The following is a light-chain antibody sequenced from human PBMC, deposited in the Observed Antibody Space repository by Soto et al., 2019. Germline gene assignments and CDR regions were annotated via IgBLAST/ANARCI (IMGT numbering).Light chain of an antibody. CDR1: SSDVGGYNY. CDR3: SSYAGSNNFPV. Sequence: QSALTQPPSASGSPGQSVTISCTGTSSDVGGYNYVSWYQQHPGKAPKLMIYEVSKRPSGVPDRFSGSKSGNTASLTVSGLQAEDEADFYCSSYAGSNNFPVFGTVTKV. J-gene: IGLJ1*01. V-gene: IGLV2-8*01. CDR2: EVS.